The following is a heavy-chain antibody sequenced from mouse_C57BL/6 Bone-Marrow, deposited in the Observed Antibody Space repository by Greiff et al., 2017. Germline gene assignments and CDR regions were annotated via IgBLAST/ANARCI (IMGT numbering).Heavy chain of an antibody. CDR2: IYPGGGYT. CDR1: GYTFTNYW. CDR3: ARERVEATGGYFDY. D-gene: IGHD1-1*01. J-gene: IGHJ2*01. V-gene: IGHV1-63*01. Sequence: QVHVKQSGAELVRPGTSVKMSCKASGYTFTNYWIGWAKQRPGHGLEWIGDIYPGGGYTNYNEKFKCKATLTADKSSSTAYMQFSSLTSEDSAISYCARERVEATGGYFDYWGQGTTLTVSS.